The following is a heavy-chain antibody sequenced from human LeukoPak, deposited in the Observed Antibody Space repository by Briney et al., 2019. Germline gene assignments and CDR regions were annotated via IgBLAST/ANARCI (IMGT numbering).Heavy chain of an antibody. D-gene: IGHD3-3*01. CDR2: MNPNSGNT. V-gene: IGHV1-8*03. J-gene: IGHJ4*02. CDR3: ARGPDWGFLHYFDY. Sequence: ASVKVSCKASGYTFTSYDINWVRQATGQGLEWMGWMNPNSGNTGYAQKFQGRVTITRNTSISTAYMELSSLRSEDTAVYYCARGPDWGFLHYFDYWGQGTLVTVSS. CDR1: GYTFTSYD.